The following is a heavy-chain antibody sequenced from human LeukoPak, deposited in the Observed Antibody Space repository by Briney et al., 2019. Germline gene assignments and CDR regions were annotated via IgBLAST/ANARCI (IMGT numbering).Heavy chain of an antibody. CDR2: IKEDGSRE. CDR3: ARDSPGYGAYVS. Sequence: GGSLRLSCAASGFTFSTYWMTWVRQAPGKGLEWVANIKEDGSREYYVDSVKGLFTISRDNAKNSLYLQMDSLTAEDTAVYYCARDSPGYGAYVSWGQGTLVSVSS. CDR1: GFTFSTYW. D-gene: IGHD5-12*01. J-gene: IGHJ1*01. V-gene: IGHV3-7*01.